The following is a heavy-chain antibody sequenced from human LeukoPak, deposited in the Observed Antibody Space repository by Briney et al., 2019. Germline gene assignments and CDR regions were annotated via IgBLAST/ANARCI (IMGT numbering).Heavy chain of an antibody. CDR3: ATEPREMQRDY. CDR1: GYTSTSYD. J-gene: IGHJ4*02. CDR2: MSPISGNT. V-gene: IGHV1-8*01. D-gene: IGHD5-24*01. Sequence: GASVKVSCKASGYTSTSYDINWVRQATGQGLEWMGWMSPISGNTGYAQKFQGRVTMTRNTSISTAYMELSSLRSEDTAVYYCATEPREMQRDYWGQGTLVTVSS.